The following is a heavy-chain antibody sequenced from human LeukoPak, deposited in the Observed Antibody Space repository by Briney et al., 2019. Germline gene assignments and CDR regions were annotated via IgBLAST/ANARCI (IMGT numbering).Heavy chain of an antibody. Sequence: GGSLRLSCAASGFTFSSYAMHWVRQAPGKGLEWVAVISYDGSNKYYADFVKGRFTISRDNSKNTLYLQMNSLRAEDTAVYYCARDLALTYGSGSSGPFDYWGQGTLVTVSS. D-gene: IGHD3-10*01. CDR2: ISYDGSNK. V-gene: IGHV3-30-3*01. CDR3: ARDLALTYGSGSSGPFDY. CDR1: GFTFSSYA. J-gene: IGHJ4*02.